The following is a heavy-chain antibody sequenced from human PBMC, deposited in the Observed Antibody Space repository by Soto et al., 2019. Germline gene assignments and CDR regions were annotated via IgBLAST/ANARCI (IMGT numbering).Heavy chain of an antibody. CDR3: ARHFPNYYGSGSYYRHNWFDP. J-gene: IGHJ5*02. D-gene: IGHD3-10*01. Sequence: SETLSLTCTVSGGSISSYYWSWIRQPPRKGLEWIGYIYYSGSTNYNPSLKSRVTISVDTSKNQFSLKLSSVTAADTAVYYCARHFPNYYGSGSYYRHNWFDPWGQGTLVTVSS. CDR1: GGSISSYY. CDR2: IYYSGST. V-gene: IGHV4-59*08.